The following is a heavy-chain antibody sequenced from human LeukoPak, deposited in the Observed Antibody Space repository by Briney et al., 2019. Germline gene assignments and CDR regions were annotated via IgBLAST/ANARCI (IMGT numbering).Heavy chain of an antibody. Sequence: GGPLRLSCAASGFTFSSYAMSWVRQAPGKGLEWVSAISGSGGTTYYADSVKGRFTISRDNSKNTPYLQMNSLRAEDTAVYYCAKDSGYYYGSGSYYSDWGQGTLVTVSS. CDR1: GFTFSSYA. CDR2: ISGSGGTT. J-gene: IGHJ4*02. D-gene: IGHD3-10*01. V-gene: IGHV3-23*01. CDR3: AKDSGYYYGSGSYYSD.